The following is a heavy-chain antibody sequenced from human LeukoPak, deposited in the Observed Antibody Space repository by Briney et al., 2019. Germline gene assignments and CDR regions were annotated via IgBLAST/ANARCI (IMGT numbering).Heavy chain of an antibody. CDR1: GFTFSSYA. D-gene: IGHD6-6*01. CDR3: AKGGLPAEYSSSSEGYYFDY. CDR2: ISGSGGST. Sequence: GGSLRLSCAASGFTFSSYAMSWVRQAPGKGLEWVSAISGSGGSTYYADSVKGRFTISRDNAKNSLYLQMNSLRAEDTALYYCAKGGLPAEYSSSSEGYYFDYWGQGTLVTVSS. J-gene: IGHJ4*02. V-gene: IGHV3-23*01.